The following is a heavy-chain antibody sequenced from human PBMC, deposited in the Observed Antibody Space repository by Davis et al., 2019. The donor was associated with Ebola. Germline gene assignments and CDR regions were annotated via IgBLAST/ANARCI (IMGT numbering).Heavy chain of an antibody. CDR2: INAGNGNT. V-gene: IGHV1-3*01. D-gene: IGHD3-3*01. Sequence: AASVKVSCKASGYTFTSYAIHWVRQAPGQRLEWMGWINAGNGNTKYSQKFQGRVTITRDTSASTVYMELSSLRSEDTAVYYCARDPVRTIFGVVTPYYFDYWGQGTLVTVSS. J-gene: IGHJ4*02. CDR3: ARDPVRTIFGVVTPYYFDY. CDR1: GYTFTSYA.